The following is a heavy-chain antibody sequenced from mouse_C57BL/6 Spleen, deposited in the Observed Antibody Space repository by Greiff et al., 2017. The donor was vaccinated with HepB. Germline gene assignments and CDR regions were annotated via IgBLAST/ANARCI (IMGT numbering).Heavy chain of an antibody. Sequence: EVQLVESGGGLVQPGGSLSLSCAASGFTFTDYYMSWVRQPPGKALEWLGFIRNKANGYTTEYSASVKGRFTISRDNSQSILYLQMNALRAEDSATYYCARYRIHAMDYWGQGTSVTVSS. CDR1: GFTFTDYY. CDR2: IRNKANGYTT. J-gene: IGHJ4*01. V-gene: IGHV7-3*01. CDR3: ARYRIHAMDY.